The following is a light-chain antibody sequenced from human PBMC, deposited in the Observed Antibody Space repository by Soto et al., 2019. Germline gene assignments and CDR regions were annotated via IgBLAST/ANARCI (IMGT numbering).Light chain of an antibody. CDR1: QNINSW. V-gene: IGKV1-5*03. J-gene: IGKJ5*01. Sequence: DSRMSQSPSTMSASVGDRVTITCRASQNINSWLAWYQQKPGKAPKLLIYKASSLESGVPSRFSGSGSGTEFTLTISSLQPDDFAAYYCQQYEIYPITFGQGTRLEIK. CDR3: QQYEIYPIT. CDR2: KAS.